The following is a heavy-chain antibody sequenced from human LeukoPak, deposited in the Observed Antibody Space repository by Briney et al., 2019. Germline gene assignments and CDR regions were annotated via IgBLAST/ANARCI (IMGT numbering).Heavy chain of an antibody. Sequence: GGSLRLSCAASGFTFSSYAMSWVRQAPGKGLEWVSAVSGSGGSTYYADSVKGRFTISRDNSKNTLYLQMNSLRAEDTAVYYCAKSSSSWYDRWFDPWGQGTLVTVSS. CDR2: VSGSGGST. J-gene: IGHJ5*02. CDR1: GFTFSSYA. V-gene: IGHV3-23*01. CDR3: AKSSSSWYDRWFDP. D-gene: IGHD6-13*01.